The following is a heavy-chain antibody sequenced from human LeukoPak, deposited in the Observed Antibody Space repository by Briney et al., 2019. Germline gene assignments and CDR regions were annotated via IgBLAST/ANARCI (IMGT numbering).Heavy chain of an antibody. J-gene: IGHJ4*02. D-gene: IGHD5-24*01. CDR2: IGIDSGNT. Sequence: PGGSLRLSCAASGFTLSDYSMNWVRQAPGKGLEWISYIGIDSGNTNYADSVKGRFTISGDKAKNSLYLQMNSLRVADTAVYYCARDYKYAFDNWGQGTLVTVSS. CDR3: ARDYKYAFDN. V-gene: IGHV3-48*01. CDR1: GFTLSDYS.